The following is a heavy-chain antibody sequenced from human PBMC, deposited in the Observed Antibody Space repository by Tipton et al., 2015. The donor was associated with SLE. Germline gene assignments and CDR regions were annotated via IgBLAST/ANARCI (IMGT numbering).Heavy chain of an antibody. V-gene: IGHV1-8*01. CDR2: MNPDNGDT. CDR1: GYTFASYD. Sequence: QSGAEVKKPGASVKVSCKASGYTFASYDINWVRQAAGQGLEWMGWMNPDNGDTGYAQKFQGRVTMTRSTSITTVYMELSSLTSEDTAVYYCARGGDLDYWGQGTLVTVSA. D-gene: IGHD3-16*01. CDR3: ARGGDLDY. J-gene: IGHJ4*02.